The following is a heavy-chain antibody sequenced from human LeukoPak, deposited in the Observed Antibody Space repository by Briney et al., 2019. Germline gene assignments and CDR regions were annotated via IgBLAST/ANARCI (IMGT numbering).Heavy chain of an antibody. D-gene: IGHD2-2*01. V-gene: IGHV3-30*02. CDR2: IRYDGSKK. CDR3: AKDSTDYHLLFSNWFDT. J-gene: IGHJ5*02. Sequence: SGGSLRLSCAASEFTFSSYSMHWVRQAPGKGLEWVAFIRYDGSKKSYSDSVKGRFTISRDNSKDTLYLQMNSLRAEDTAVYFCAKDSTDYHLLFSNWFDTWGQGTLVTVSS. CDR1: EFTFSSYS.